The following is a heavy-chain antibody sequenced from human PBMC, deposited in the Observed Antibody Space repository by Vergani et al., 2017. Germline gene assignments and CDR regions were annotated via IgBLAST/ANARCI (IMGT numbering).Heavy chain of an antibody. CDR3: ARDRDLSTIDY. D-gene: IGHD3-16*02. CDR1: GASMSSVGYY. V-gene: IGHV4-30-4*08. J-gene: IGHJ4*02. CDR2: IYHSGSP. Sequence: QVQLQESGPGLVKPSQTLSLTCTVSGASMSSVGYYWTWIRQSAGKRLEWIGYIYHSGSPFYNPSLKSRFTISIDTSRNRFSLRLPSVTAADTAVYFCARDRDLSTIDYWGQGTLVTVSS.